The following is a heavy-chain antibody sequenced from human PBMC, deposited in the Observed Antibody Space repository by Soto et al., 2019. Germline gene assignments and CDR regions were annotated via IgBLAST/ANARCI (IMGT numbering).Heavy chain of an antibody. CDR2: IYYSGST. D-gene: IGHD1-26*01. CDR1: GCPISRSY. Sequence: SESLLLTSTASGCPISRSYDILSRQPPGKGLEWIVYIYYSGSTNCNPSLKSRVTISVDTSKNQFSLKLSSVTAADTAVYYCARRYGSAIDYWGQGTLVTVS. CDR3: ARRYGSAIDY. V-gene: IGHV4-59*08. J-gene: IGHJ4*02.